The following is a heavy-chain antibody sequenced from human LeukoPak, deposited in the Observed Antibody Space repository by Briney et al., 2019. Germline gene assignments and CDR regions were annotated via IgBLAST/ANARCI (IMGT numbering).Heavy chain of an antibody. J-gene: IGHJ6*02. CDR3: ARDQSPNWNYAYYYGMDV. Sequence: PGGSLRLSCAASGFTFSSYWMHWVRQAPGKGLVWVSRINSDGSSTNYADSVKGRFTISRDNAKNTLYLQMSSLRAEDTAVYYCARDQSPNWNYAYYYGMDVWGQGTTVTVSS. D-gene: IGHD1-7*01. V-gene: IGHV3-74*01. CDR2: INSDGSST. CDR1: GFTFSSYW.